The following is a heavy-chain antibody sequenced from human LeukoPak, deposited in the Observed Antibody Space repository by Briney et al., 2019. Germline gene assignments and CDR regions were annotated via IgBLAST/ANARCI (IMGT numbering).Heavy chain of an antibody. J-gene: IGHJ4*02. Sequence: GGSLRLSCAASGFTFSGYWMSLVRQAPGKGLEWVTNIKQDGSEKYYVDSVKGRFTISRDNAKNSLYLQMNSLRAEDTAVYYCARTWIQLWLPFDYWGQGTLVTVSS. CDR2: IKQDGSEK. CDR3: ARTWIQLWLPFDY. D-gene: IGHD5-18*01. CDR1: GFTFSGYW. V-gene: IGHV3-7*01.